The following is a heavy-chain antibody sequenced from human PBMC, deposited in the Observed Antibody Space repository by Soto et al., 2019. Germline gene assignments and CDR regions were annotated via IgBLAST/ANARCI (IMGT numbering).Heavy chain of an antibody. CDR1: GGSISIGGYY. D-gene: IGHD5-12*01. Sequence: SETLSLTCTVSGGSISIGGYYWSCIRQHPGKGLEWIGYIYYSGSTYYNPSLKSRVTISVDTSKNQFSLKLSSVTAADTAVYYCATRDGYNSGGEYWGQGTLVTVSS. J-gene: IGHJ4*02. CDR2: IYYSGST. V-gene: IGHV4-31*03. CDR3: ATRDGYNSGGEY.